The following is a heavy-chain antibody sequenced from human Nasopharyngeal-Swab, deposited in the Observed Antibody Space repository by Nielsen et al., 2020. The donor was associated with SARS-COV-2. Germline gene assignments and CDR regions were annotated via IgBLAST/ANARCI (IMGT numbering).Heavy chain of an antibody. CDR2: ISASGVTT. CDR3: AKDLNSNFLNYMDV. J-gene: IGHJ6*03. V-gene: IGHV3-23*01. CDR1: GFTFSRFG. D-gene: IGHD4-11*01. Sequence: GGSLRLSCAASGFTFSRFGMGWVRQDPGNGLGWVSVISASGVTTYYADSVEGRFTISRDNSMSTLYLQMNSLRAEDTAAYYCAKDLNSNFLNYMDVWGKGTTVSVSS.